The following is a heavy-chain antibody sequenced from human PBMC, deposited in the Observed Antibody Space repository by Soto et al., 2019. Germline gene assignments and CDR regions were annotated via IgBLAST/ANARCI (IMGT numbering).Heavy chain of an antibody. J-gene: IGHJ4*02. CDR2: ISGYTGDT. CDR1: GYTLAIYV. Sequence: ASVKVSCKASGYTLAIYVISWVRHAPGQGLECVAWISGYTGDTQYAQKVQDRVSLTTDTSTNTVYMELRSLGSDDTAIYYCARTRRDCRITRRYEYWGEGTLVTVSS. D-gene: IGHD2-21*02. V-gene: IGHV1-18*01. CDR3: ARTRRDCRITRRYEY.